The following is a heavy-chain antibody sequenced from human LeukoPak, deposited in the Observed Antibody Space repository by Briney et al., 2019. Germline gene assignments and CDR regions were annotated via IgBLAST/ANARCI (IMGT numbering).Heavy chain of an antibody. Sequence: ASVKVSCTASGGTFSSYAISWVRQAPGQGLEWMGRIIPILGIANYAQKFQGRVTITADKSTSTAYMELSSLRSEDTAVYYCARDTPSPGSMDVWGQGTTVTVSS. CDR3: ARDTPSPGSMDV. D-gene: IGHD6-13*01. CDR2: IIPILGIA. J-gene: IGHJ6*02. CDR1: GGTFSSYA. V-gene: IGHV1-69*04.